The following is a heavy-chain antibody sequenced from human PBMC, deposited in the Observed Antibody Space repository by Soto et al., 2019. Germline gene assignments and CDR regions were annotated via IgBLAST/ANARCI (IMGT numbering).Heavy chain of an antibody. D-gene: IGHD2-8*01. CDR3: ARGNTNEYGKFVTQDTNFDS. V-gene: IGHV3-30*04. CDR1: GLTFDFHA. J-gene: IGHJ4*02. Sequence: GGSLRLSCAASGLTFDFHAMHWVRQAPGKGLEWVAIVSYDGENKYYADSVKGRFTISRDNSKNTLYLQMSSLRPEDTAMFYCARGNTNEYGKFVTQDTNFDSWGQGTLVTVSS. CDR2: VSYDGENK.